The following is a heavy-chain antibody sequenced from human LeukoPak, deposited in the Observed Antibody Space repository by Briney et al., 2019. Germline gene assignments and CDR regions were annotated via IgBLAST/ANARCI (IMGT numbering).Heavy chain of an antibody. J-gene: IGHJ6*02. CDR2: VSGSGGST. CDR3: AKGGGDYLIYYGMDV. CDR1: GFTFSSYA. V-gene: IGHV3-23*01. Sequence: PAGSLRLSCAASGFTFSSYAMSWVRQAPGKGLEWVSGVSGSGGSTYYADSVKGRFTISRDNSKNTLYLQMNTLRAEDTAVYYCAKGGGDYLIYYGMDVWGQGTTVTVSS. D-gene: IGHD4-17*01.